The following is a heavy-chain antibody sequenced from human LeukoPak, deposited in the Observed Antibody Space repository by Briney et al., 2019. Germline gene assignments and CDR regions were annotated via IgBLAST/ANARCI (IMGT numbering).Heavy chain of an antibody. CDR1: GYTFTGYY. CDR2: ISPNSGGT. V-gene: IGHV1-2*02. Sequence: GASVKVSCKASGYTFTGYYMHWVRQAPGQGLERMGWISPNSGGTNYAQKFQGRVTMTRDTSISSAYMELSRLRSDDTAVYYCARESVTDSGIYCSGGSCYSVFDYWGQGTLVTVSS. CDR3: ARESVTDSGIYCSGGSCYSVFDY. D-gene: IGHD2-15*01. J-gene: IGHJ4*02.